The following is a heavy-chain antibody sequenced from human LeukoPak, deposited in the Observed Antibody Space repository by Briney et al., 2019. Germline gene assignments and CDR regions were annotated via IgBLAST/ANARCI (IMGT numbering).Heavy chain of an antibody. Sequence: SETLSLTCTVSGGSISSSSYYWGWIRQPPGKGLEWIGSIYYSGSTYYNPSLKSRVTISVDTSKNQFSLKLSSVTAADTAVYYCARDSYDSLGYWGQGTLVTVSS. CDR2: IYYSGST. CDR1: GGSISSSSYY. CDR3: ARDSYDSLGY. J-gene: IGHJ4*02. D-gene: IGHD3-22*01. V-gene: IGHV4-39*07.